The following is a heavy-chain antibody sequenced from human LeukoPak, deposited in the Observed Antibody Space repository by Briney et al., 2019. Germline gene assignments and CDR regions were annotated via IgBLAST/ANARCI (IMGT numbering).Heavy chain of an antibody. CDR2: IKQDGSEK. CDR1: GFTFSSYW. V-gene: IGHV3-7*03. J-gene: IGHJ6*04. CDR3: ARDRHSSSWLYYYYGMDV. D-gene: IGHD6-13*01. Sequence: GGSLRLSCAASGFTFSSYWMSWVRQAPGKGLEWVANIKQDGSEKYYVDSVKGRFTISRDNAKNSLYLQMNSLRAEDTAVYYCARDRHSSSWLYYYYGMDVWGKGTTVTVSS.